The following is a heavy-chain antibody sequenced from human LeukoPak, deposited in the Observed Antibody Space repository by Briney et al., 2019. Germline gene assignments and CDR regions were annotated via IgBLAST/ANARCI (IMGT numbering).Heavy chain of an antibody. Sequence: ASVKVSCKVSGYTLTELSMHWVRQAPGKGLEWMGGFDAEDGETIYAQKFQGRVTMTEDTSTDTAFMELSSLRSEDTAVYYCATDRIVVVPAAMGGQHYYYMDVWGKGTTVTVSS. V-gene: IGHV1-24*01. CDR1: GYTLTELS. CDR2: FDAEDGET. D-gene: IGHD2-2*01. J-gene: IGHJ6*03. CDR3: ATDRIVVVPAAMGGQHYYYMDV.